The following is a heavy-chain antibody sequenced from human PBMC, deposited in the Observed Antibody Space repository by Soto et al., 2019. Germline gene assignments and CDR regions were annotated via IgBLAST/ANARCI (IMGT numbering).Heavy chain of an antibody. D-gene: IGHD1-1*01. J-gene: IGHJ4*02. CDR3: ARGGLEPFEH. Sequence: GRSLRLSCAASGFTFGNYWMHLLRQAPGKGLVWVSRISDYGRINYEDSVKDRFIISRDDATSELYLQLNDLRVEDTATYYCARGGLEPFEHWGKGAPVTVAS. CDR2: ISDYGRI. V-gene: IGHV3-74*01. CDR1: GFTFGNYW.